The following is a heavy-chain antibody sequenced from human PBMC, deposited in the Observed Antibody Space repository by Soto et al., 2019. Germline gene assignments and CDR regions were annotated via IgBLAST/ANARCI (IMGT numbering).Heavy chain of an antibody. CDR3: AGEGAGSGPFTWELPDH. J-gene: IGHJ4*02. CDR1: GNTFTYRY. CDR2: ITPFRGDV. Sequence: QMQLVQSGAEVKKTGSTVTVSCKALGNTFTYRYLYWVRQAPGQALEWMGWITPFRGDVNYPQKFQERVTITRDRSINTAYMRMSSLRSEDTAMYYCAGEGAGSGPFTWELPDHWGQGTLVTVSS. D-gene: IGHD1-26*01. V-gene: IGHV1-45*02.